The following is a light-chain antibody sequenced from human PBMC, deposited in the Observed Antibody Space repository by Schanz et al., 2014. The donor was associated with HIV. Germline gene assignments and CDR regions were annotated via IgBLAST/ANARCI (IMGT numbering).Light chain of an antibody. Sequence: QSVLTQPPSVSGAPGQRVIISCTGSSSNLGAGYDVQWYQQLPGTAPKLLIYNNYNRPSGVPDRFSGSKSGTSASLAITGLQAEDEADYYCQSYDSSLSGPYLFGTGTKLTVL. CDR2: NNY. J-gene: IGLJ1*01. CDR1: SSNLGAGYD. CDR3: QSYDSSLSGPYL. V-gene: IGLV1-40*01.